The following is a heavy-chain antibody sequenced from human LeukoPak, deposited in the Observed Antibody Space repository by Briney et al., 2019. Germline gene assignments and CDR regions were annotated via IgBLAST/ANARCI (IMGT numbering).Heavy chain of an antibody. CDR3: AKSSTYSSGAHAYDI. J-gene: IGHJ3*02. Sequence: GGSLRLSCSVSGFIFSNHAMHWVRQAPGKGLEWVAVIWYDGSSKYYADPVKGRFTISRDTSKNTLYLQMNSLRAEDTAVYYCAKSSTYSSGAHAYDIWGQGTLVTVSS. D-gene: IGHD6-19*01. CDR1: GFIFSNHA. V-gene: IGHV3-33*08. CDR2: IWYDGSSK.